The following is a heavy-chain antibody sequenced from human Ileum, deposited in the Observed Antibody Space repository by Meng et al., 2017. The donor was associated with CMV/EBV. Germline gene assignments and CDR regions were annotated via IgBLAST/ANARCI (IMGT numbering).Heavy chain of an antibody. V-gene: IGHV6-1*01. Sequence: QLQQACPGLMKTSQTLLLPGAISGDSVSSTTVTWNWIRQSPSRGLEWLGRTYYRAKWFNDYALSVRGRITINPDISKNQLSLQLNSVTPEDTAVYYCVRLTGNSWLDYWGRGTLVTVSS. CDR3: VRLTGNSWLDY. D-gene: IGHD6-13*01. CDR2: TYYRAKWFN. J-gene: IGHJ4*02. CDR1: GDSVSSTTVT.